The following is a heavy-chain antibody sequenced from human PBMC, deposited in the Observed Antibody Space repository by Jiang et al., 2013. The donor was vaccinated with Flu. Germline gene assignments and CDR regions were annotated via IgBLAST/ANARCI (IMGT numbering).Heavy chain of an antibody. CDR1: GGSISSYY. CDR3: ARAVRGFDP. Sequence: YGPGLVKPSETLSLTCTVSGGSISSYYWSWIRQPPGKGLEWIGVYLLQWEHQLQPLLKSRVTISVDTSKNQFSLKLSSVTAADTAVYYCARAVRGFDP. CDR2: LLQWEH. D-gene: IGHD4-23*01. V-gene: IGHV4-59*01. J-gene: IGHJ5*02.